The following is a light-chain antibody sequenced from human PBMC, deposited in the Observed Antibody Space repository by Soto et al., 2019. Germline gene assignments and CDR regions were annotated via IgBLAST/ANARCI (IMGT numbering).Light chain of an antibody. Sequence: ANRMSQSPSSYSASTGDRVTITCRASQGISSYLAWYQQKPGKAPKLLIYAASTLQSGVPSRFSGSGSGTDFTLTISCLHSGEFATYCCQQDYGYPRTFGQGTKVDI. CDR1: QGISSY. CDR2: AAS. CDR3: QQDYGYPRT. V-gene: IGKV1-8*01. J-gene: IGKJ1*01.